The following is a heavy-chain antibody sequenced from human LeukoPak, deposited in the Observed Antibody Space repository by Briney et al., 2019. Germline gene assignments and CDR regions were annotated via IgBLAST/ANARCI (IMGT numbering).Heavy chain of an antibody. Sequence: GGSLRLSCAASGFXFKNFEMNWVRQAPGKGLEWVSHITGSGTSIFYAASVKGRFTISRDNAKNSLYLDMYSLSAEDTAVYYCATKVPGTSHFSNWGQGTRVTVSS. CDR1: GFXFKNFE. CDR2: ITGSGTSI. J-gene: IGHJ4*02. D-gene: IGHD6-19*01. V-gene: IGHV3-48*03. CDR3: ATKVPGTSHFSN.